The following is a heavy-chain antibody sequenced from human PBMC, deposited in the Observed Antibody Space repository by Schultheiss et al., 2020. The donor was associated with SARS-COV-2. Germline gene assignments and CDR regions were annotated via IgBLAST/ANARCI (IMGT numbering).Heavy chain of an antibody. Sequence: ASVKVSCKASGYTFTSYAMHWVRQAPGQRLEWMGWINAGNGNTKYSQKFQGRVTITRDTSASTAYMELSSLRSEDTAVYYCARQFGELFQTRDWFDPWGQGTLVTV. CDR3: ARQFGELFQTRDWFDP. CDR2: INAGNGNT. J-gene: IGHJ5*02. CDR1: GYTFTSYA. V-gene: IGHV1-3*01. D-gene: IGHD3-10*01.